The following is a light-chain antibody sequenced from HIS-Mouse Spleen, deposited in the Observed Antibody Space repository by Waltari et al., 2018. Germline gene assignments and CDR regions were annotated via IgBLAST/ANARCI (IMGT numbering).Light chain of an antibody. CDR3: SSYTSSSTYV. Sequence: QSALTQPASVSGSPGQSITISCTGTSSDVGGYNYVSWYQQHPVKAPKLMIYDVSNRASGVSNRFSGSQSGNTASLTISGLQAEDEADYYCSSYTSSSTYVFGTGTKVTVL. CDR1: SSDVGGYNY. CDR2: DVS. J-gene: IGLJ1*01. V-gene: IGLV2-14*03.